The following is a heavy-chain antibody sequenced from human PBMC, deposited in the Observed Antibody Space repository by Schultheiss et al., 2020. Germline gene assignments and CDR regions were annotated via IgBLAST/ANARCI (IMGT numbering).Heavy chain of an antibody. J-gene: IGHJ6*02. D-gene: IGHD2-2*02. CDR3: AREGLDIVVVPAAIPERYYYYYGMDV. CDR2: ISSSSSTI. Sequence: GGSLRLSCAASGFTFSSYAMNWVRQAPGKGLEWVSSISSSSSTIYYADSVKGRFTISRDNSKNTLYLQMNSLRAEDTAVYYCAREGLDIVVVPAAIPERYYYYYGMDVWGQGTMVTVSS. CDR1: GFTFSSYA. V-gene: IGHV3-48*01.